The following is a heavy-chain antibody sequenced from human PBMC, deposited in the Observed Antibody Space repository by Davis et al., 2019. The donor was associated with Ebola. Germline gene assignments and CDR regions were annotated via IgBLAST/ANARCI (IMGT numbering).Heavy chain of an antibody. CDR2: ISGDGGST. CDR3: TREVYGDQYFDY. D-gene: IGHD4-17*01. J-gene: IGHJ4*02. CDR1: GFTFSRYW. Sequence: GESLKISCVASGFTFSRYWMHWVRQVPGKGLVWVSRISGDGGSTSYADSVKGRFTISRDNAKNTLYLQMNSLRAEDRAVYFCTREVYGDQYFDYWGQGILVTVSS. V-gene: IGHV3-74*01.